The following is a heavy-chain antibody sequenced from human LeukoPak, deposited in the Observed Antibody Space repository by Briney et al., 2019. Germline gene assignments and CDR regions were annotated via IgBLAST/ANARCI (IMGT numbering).Heavy chain of an antibody. J-gene: IGHJ4*02. CDR1: GVSISSSSW. V-gene: IGHV4-39*01. CDR3: ARSPVDIVATIAFDY. D-gene: IGHD5-12*01. Sequence: PSETLSLTCAVSGVSISSSSWWSWVRQTPGKGLEWIGSIYYSGSTYYNPSLKSRVTISVDTSKNQFSLKLSSVTAADTAVYYCARSPVDIVATIAFDYWGQGTLVTVSS. CDR2: IYYSGST.